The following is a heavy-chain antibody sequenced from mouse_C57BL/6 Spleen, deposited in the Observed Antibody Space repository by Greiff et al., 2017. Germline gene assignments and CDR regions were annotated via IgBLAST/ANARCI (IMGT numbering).Heavy chain of an antibody. CDR1: GFTFSDYY. CDR2: INYDGSST. CDR3: ARVDGYYPYFDY. J-gene: IGHJ2*01. V-gene: IGHV5-16*01. Sequence: EVKLVESEGGLVQPGSSMKLSCTASGFTFSDYYMAWVRQVPEKGLEWVANINYDGSSTYYLDSLKSRFIISRDNAKNILYLQMSGLKSEDTATYYCARVDGYYPYFDYWGQGTTLTVSS. D-gene: IGHD2-3*01.